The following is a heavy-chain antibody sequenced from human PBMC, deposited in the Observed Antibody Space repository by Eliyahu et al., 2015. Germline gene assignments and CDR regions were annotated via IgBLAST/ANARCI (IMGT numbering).Heavy chain of an antibody. D-gene: IGHD6-6*01. Sequence: QVQLQESGPGLLKPSETLSLTCSXSGGXINSNYWHWIRQPPGKGLEWIAYTSYSGSTNYNPSLKSRVTISIDTSQNQLSLRLTSVTAADTAVYYCVRDGSSSGVWFDPWGQGTLVIVSS. CDR1: GGXINSNY. CDR2: TSYSGST. V-gene: IGHV4-59*01. CDR3: VRDGSSSGVWFDP. J-gene: IGHJ5*02.